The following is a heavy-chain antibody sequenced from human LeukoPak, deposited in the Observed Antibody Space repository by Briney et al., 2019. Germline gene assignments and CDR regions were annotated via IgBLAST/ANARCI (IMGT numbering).Heavy chain of an antibody. CDR3: AKDLEDGDYFDY. V-gene: IGHV3-23*01. J-gene: IGHJ4*02. D-gene: IGHD4-17*01. CDR2: ISGSGGST. CDR1: GFTFSSYA. Sequence: GRSLRLSCAASGFTFSSYAMSWVRQAPGKGLEWVSAISGSGGSTYYADSVKGRFTISRDNSKNTLYLQMNSLRAEDTAVYYCAKDLEDGDYFDYWGQGTLVTVSS.